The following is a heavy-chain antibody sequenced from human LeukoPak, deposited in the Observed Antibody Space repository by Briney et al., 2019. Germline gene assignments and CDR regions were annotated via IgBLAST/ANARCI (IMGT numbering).Heavy chain of an antibody. V-gene: IGHV6-1*01. CDR2: TYYRSKWYN. J-gene: IGHJ4*02. Sequence: SQTLSLTRAISGDSVSSNSAAWNWIRQSPSRGLEWLGRTYYRSKWYNDYAVSVKSRITINPDTSKNQFSLQLNSVTPEDTAVYYCARYSSGWLLGGYYFDYWGQGTLVTVSS. CDR3: ARYSSGWLLGGYYFDY. CDR1: GDSVSSNSAA. D-gene: IGHD6-19*01.